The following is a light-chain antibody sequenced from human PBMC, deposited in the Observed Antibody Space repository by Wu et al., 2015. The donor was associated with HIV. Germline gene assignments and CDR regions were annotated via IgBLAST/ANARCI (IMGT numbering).Light chain of an antibody. J-gene: IGKJ4*01. CDR1: QSIDTY. Sequence: AIRMTQSPSSLSASTGDRVTITCRASQSIDTYLAWYQQKPGKAPNLLIYAASTLQSGVPSRFSGSGSGTDFVLTISCLQSEDFATYFCQQYYSSSLTFGGGTRVETK. CDR2: AAS. V-gene: IGKV1-8*01. CDR3: QQYYSSSLT.